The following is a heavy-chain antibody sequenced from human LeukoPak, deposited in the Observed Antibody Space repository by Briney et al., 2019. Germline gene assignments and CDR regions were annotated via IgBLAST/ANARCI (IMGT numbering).Heavy chain of an antibody. CDR1: GDSISTSRYY. Sequence: SETLSLTCTVAGDSISTSRYYWGWLRQPPGKGLEWIGEITYSGSTNYNPSLKSRVTMSVDTSRNQFSLKLSSVTAADTAVYYCARETVGDDYGDYEPPYYFDYWGQGTLVTVSS. CDR2: ITYSGST. V-gene: IGHV4-39*07. D-gene: IGHD4-17*01. CDR3: ARETVGDDYGDYEPPYYFDY. J-gene: IGHJ4*02.